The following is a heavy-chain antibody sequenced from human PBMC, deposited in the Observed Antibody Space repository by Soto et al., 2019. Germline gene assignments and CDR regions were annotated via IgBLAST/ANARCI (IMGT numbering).Heavy chain of an antibody. D-gene: IGHD6-13*01. Sequence: SETLSLTCTVSGGSISSDTHYWGWIRQPPGKGLEWIGTTYYSGSTFYPPSLRSRVIISVDTSKNQFSLKVNSVTAADTAVYFCARHARPYSSNVPFDYWGQGSLVTVSS. J-gene: IGHJ4*02. CDR3: ARHARPYSSNVPFDY. CDR1: GGSISSDTHY. V-gene: IGHV4-39*01. CDR2: TYYSGST.